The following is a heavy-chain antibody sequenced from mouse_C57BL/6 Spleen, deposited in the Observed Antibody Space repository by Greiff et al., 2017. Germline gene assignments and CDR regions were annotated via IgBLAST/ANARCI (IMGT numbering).Heavy chain of an antibody. V-gene: IGHV1-26*01. J-gene: IGHJ1*03. CDR2: INPNNGGT. D-gene: IGHD1-1*02. CDR1: GYTFTDYY. Sequence: VQLQQSGPELVKPGASVKISCKASGYTFTDYYMTWVKQSPGKSLEWIGDINPNNGGTSYKQKFKGKATLTVDKSSSTAYMEHRSLTSVDSAVYDFARQECGGSLWYFEGWGTGTTVTVAS. CDR3: ARQECGGSLWYFEG.